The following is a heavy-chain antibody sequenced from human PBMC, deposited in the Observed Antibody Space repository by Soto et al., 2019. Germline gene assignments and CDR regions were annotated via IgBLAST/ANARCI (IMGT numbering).Heavy chain of an antibody. CDR1: GFTFSSYA. J-gene: IGHJ4*02. CDR3: AKDRRSSRGTGPFDY. CDR2: ISGSGGST. Sequence: EVQLLESGGGLVQPGGSLRLSCAASGFTFSSYAMSWVRQAPEKGLEWVSAISGSGGSTYYADSVKGRFTISRDNSKNTLYLQMNSLRAEDTAVYYCAKDRRSSRGTGPFDYWGQGTLVTVSS. V-gene: IGHV3-23*01. D-gene: IGHD2-15*01.